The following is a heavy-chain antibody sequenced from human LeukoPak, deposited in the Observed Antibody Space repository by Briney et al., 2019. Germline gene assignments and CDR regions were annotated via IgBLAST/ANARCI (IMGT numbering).Heavy chain of an antibody. CDR1: GGSFSGYY. V-gene: IGHV4-34*01. CDR3: ARRMCSGGTCYYFDY. J-gene: IGHJ4*02. D-gene: IGHD2-15*01. CDR2: IDHSGST. Sequence: PSETLSLTCAVYGGSFSGYYWSWIRQPPGKGLEWIGEIDHSGSTNYNPSLKSRVTISVDTSKNQFSLQLSSMTAADTAVYYCARRMCSGGTCYYFDYWGQGTLVTVSS.